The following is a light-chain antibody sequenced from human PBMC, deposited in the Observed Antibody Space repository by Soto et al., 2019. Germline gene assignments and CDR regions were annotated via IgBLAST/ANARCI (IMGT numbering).Light chain of an antibody. J-gene: IGLJ2*01. CDR2: EDN. CDR3: CASAGGSTTVV. CDR1: SSDIGSYNL. Sequence: QSALTQPASVSGSPGQSLTISCIGTSSDIGSYNLVSWHQQHPGTAPKLLISEDNKRPSGVSNRFSGSKSGNTASLTIAGRQDDDEAVYYCCASAGGSTTVVFGGGTKVTVL. V-gene: IGLV2-23*01.